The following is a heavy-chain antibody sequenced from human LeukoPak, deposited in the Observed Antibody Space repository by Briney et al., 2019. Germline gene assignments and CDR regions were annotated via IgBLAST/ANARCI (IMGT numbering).Heavy chain of an antibody. Sequence: GRSLRLSCGASGFTFSSYSMNWVRQAPGKGLEWVSSISRSSSYIYYAESVKGRFTISRDNAKNSLYLQMNSLRAEDTAVYYCARGGPHDYSDYCFDYWGQGTLVTVSS. CDR1: GFTFSSYS. CDR3: ARGGPHDYSDYCFDY. V-gene: IGHV3-21*01. D-gene: IGHD4-11*01. J-gene: IGHJ4*02. CDR2: ISRSSSYI.